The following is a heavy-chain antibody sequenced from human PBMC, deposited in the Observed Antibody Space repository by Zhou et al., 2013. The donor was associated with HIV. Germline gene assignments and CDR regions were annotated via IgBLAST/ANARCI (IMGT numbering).Heavy chain of an antibody. CDR1: GYTFTDYY. V-gene: IGHV1-2*02. CDR2: INPESGDT. D-gene: IGHD2-21*02. Sequence: QVQLVQSGSEVKKSGASVNVSCKASGYTFTDYYLHWVRRAPGQGLQWMGWINPESGDTNYAQTFKGRITLTRDTSIRTVYMELSRLRSDDTAMYYCARVLPSVVVTGGLDVWGQGTTVTVSS. CDR3: ARVLPSVVVTGGLDV. J-gene: IGHJ6*02.